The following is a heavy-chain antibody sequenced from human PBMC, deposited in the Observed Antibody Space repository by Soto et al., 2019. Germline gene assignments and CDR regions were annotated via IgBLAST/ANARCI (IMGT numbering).Heavy chain of an antibody. V-gene: IGHV4-4*07. Sequence: SENLSLTCTVSGGSINSYWWSWIRQPAGKGLEWIGRVYSSGTTDYNPSLNSRATMSVETSKNQFSLKLSSVTAADTAVYYCSRDIASYAYVEGYRGQRIQVTVSA. CDR3: SRDIASYAYVEGY. J-gene: IGHJ4*02. D-gene: IGHD2-21*01. CDR1: GGSINSYW. CDR2: VYSSGTT.